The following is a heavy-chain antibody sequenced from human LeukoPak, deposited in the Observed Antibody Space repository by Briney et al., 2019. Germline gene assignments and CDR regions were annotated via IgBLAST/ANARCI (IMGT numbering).Heavy chain of an antibody. CDR2: IRYDGSNK. V-gene: IGHV3-30*02. Sequence: PGGSLRLSCAVSGFTFSSYAMHWVRQAPGKGLEWVAFIRYDGSNKYYADSVKGRFTISRDNSKNTLYLQMTSLRAEDTAVYYCAKDLRPGADGTWHECWGQGTLVIVSS. CDR3: AKDLRPGADGTWHEC. J-gene: IGHJ4*02. CDR1: GFTFSSYA. D-gene: IGHD1/OR15-1a*01.